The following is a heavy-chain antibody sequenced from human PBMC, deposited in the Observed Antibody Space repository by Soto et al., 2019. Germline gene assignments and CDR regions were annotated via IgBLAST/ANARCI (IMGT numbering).Heavy chain of an antibody. CDR1: GGSISSSSYY. D-gene: IGHD2-15*01. CDR3: ARQQVGYCSGGSCSFDY. J-gene: IGHJ4*02. V-gene: IGHV4-39*01. CDR2: IYYSGST. Sequence: SETLSLTCTVSGGSISSSSYYWGWIRQPPGKGLEWIGSIYYSGSTYYNPSLKSRVTISVDTSKNQFSLKLSSVTAADTAVYYCARQQVGYCSGGSCSFDYWGQGTLVTVSS.